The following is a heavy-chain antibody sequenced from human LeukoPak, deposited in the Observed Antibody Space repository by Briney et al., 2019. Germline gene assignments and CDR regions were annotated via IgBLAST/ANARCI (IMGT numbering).Heavy chain of an antibody. CDR2: IYTSGST. CDR1: GGSISSYY. Sequence: KSSETLSLTFTVSGGSISSYYWSWIRQPAGKGLEWIGRIYTSGSTNYNPSLKSRVTMSVDTSKNQFSLKLSSVTAADTAVYYCAGQLELHPNAQKPDPIRWFDPWGQGTLVTVSS. V-gene: IGHV4-4*07. CDR3: AGQLELHPNAQKPDPIRWFDP. J-gene: IGHJ5*02. D-gene: IGHD1-7*01.